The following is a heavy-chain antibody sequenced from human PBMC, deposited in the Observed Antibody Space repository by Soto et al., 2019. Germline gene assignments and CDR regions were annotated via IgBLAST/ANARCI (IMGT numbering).Heavy chain of an antibody. Sequence: LETLSLTCIVSGGSISSYYWSWIRQPPGKGLEWIGYIFYSGSTNQSPSLKSRVTISVDTSKNQFSLKLRSVTAADTAVYYCARTALGWFDPWGQGTLVTVS. CDR3: ARTALGWFDP. V-gene: IGHV4-59*01. CDR1: GGSISSYY. D-gene: IGHD2-21*02. CDR2: IFYSGST. J-gene: IGHJ5*02.